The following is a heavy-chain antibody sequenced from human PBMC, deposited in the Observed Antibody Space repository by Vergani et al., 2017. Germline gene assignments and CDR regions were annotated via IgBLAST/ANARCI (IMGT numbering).Heavy chain of an antibody. CDR3: ARDHNLIAAAGLNWFDP. CDR1: GYSISSGYY. D-gene: IGHD6-13*01. V-gene: IGHV4-38-2*02. CDR2: IYHSGST. J-gene: IGHJ5*02. Sequence: QVQLQESGPGLVKPSETLSLTCAVSGYSISSGYYWGWIRQPPGKGLEWIGGIYHSGSTYYNPSLKSRVTISVYTSKNQFSLKLSSVTAADTAVYYCARDHNLIAAAGLNWFDPWGQGTLVTVSS.